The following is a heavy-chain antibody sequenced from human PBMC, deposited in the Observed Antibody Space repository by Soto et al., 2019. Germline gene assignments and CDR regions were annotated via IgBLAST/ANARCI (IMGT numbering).Heavy chain of an antibody. V-gene: IGHV1-69*06. D-gene: IGHD3-3*01. CDR2: IIPIFGTA. J-gene: IGHJ6*02. Sequence: SVRVSCKASVGTFSSYAIRWVRQATVQGLEWMGGIIPIFGTANYAQKFQGRVTITADKSTSTAYMELSSLRSEDTAVYYCAMTIFGVVIEIGVYYYGMDVWGQGTTVTVSS. CDR3: AMTIFGVVIEIGVYYYGMDV. CDR1: VGTFSSYA.